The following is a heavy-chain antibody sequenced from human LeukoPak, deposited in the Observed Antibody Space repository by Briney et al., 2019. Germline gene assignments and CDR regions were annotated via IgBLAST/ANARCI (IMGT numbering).Heavy chain of an antibody. CDR3: ARLAFCTNAVCFSNYYYSMDV. D-gene: IGHD2-8*01. CDR2: IYPGDSDT. V-gene: IGHV5-51*01. CDR1: GYSFTSYW. Sequence: GESLKISFKGSGYSFTSYWIGWVRQMPGKGLEWMGIIYPGDSDTRYSPSFQGQVTISADKSISTAYLQWSSLNASDTAMYYCARLAFCTNAVCFSNYYYSMDVWGRGTTVTVSS. J-gene: IGHJ6*03.